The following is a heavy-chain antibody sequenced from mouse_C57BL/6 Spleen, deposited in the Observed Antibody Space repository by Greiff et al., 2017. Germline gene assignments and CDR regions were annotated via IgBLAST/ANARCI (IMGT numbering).Heavy chain of an antibody. CDR3: ARDLNCDDDYAMDY. Sequence: EVMLVESGGGLVKPGGSLKLSCAASGFTFSSYAMSWVRQTPEKRLEWVATISDGGSYTYYPDNVKGRFTISRDNAKNNLYLHMSHLKSEDTAMYYCARDLNCDDDYAMDYWGQGTSVTVSS. V-gene: IGHV5-4*01. J-gene: IGHJ4*01. CDR1: GFTFSSYA. CDR2: ISDGGSYT. D-gene: IGHD4-1*02.